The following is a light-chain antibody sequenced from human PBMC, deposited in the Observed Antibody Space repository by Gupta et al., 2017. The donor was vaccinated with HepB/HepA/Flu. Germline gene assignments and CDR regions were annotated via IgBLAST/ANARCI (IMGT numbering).Light chain of an antibody. J-gene: IGLJ2*01. V-gene: IGLV2-18*02. Sequence: QSALTQPPSVSGSPGQSVTISCTGTSSDVGSFNRVSWYQQPQGTAPKLMIYEVSNRPSGVPDRFSGSKSGNTASLTISGIQAEDEADYYCSSFTSGSTLLVFGGGTKLTVL. CDR1: SSDVGSFNR. CDR2: EVS. CDR3: SSFTSGSTLLV.